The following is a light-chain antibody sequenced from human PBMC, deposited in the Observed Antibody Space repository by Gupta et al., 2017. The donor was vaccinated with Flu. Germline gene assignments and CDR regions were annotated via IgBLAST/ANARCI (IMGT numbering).Light chain of an antibody. Sequence: QSALTQPASVSGSPGQSVTISCTGTSSNFGSFERVSWYQQHPGKAPKLIIYEGSLWPAGVSTRFSASNSGNTASLTISGLQAEDEADYYCCSYRRYNTLIFGGGTTVTVL. CDR3: CSYRRYNTLI. V-gene: IGLV2-23*01. J-gene: IGLJ2*01. CDR1: SSNFGSFER. CDR2: EGS.